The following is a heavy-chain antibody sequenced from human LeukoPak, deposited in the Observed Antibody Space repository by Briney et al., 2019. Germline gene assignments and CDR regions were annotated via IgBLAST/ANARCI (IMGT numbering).Heavy chain of an antibody. J-gene: IGHJ4*02. D-gene: IGHD6-13*01. V-gene: IGHV3-23*01. Sequence: GGSLRLSCPASGFTFSSYAMSWVRQAPGKGLEWVSAISGSGGSTYYADSVKGRFTISRDNSKNTLYLQMNSLRAEDTAVYYCAKDPRYSSSWYSGFDYWGQGTLVTVSS. CDR3: AKDPRYSSSWYSGFDY. CDR2: ISGSGGST. CDR1: GFTFSSYA.